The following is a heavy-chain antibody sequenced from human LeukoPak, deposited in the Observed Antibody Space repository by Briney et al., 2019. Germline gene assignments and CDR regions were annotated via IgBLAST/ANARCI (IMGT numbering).Heavy chain of an antibody. CDR3: AKDRSSSGWYYFDY. D-gene: IGHD6-19*01. CDR2: ISYDGSNI. CDR1: GFTFSSYG. V-gene: IGHV3-30*18. Sequence: SGGSLRLSCAASGFTFSSYGMHWVRQAPGKGLEWVAVISYDGSNIYYAESLKGRFTISRDNSKNTLFLQIHTLRPEHTSVFYCAKDRSSSGWYYFDYWGQGTLVTVSS. J-gene: IGHJ4*02.